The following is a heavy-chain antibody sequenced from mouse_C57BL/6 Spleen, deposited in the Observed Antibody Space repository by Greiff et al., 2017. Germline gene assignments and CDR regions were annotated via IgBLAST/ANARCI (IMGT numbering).Heavy chain of an antibody. CDR2: IDPETGGT. J-gene: IGHJ4*01. CDR1: GYTFTDYE. Sequence: VQLQESGAELVRPGASVTLSCKASGYTFTDYEMHWVKQTPVHGLEWIGAIDPETGGTAYNQKFKGKAILTADKSSSTAYMELRSLTSEDSAVYYCTRCKDDYPDAMDYWGQGTSVTVSS. V-gene: IGHV1-15*01. CDR3: TRCKDDYPDAMDY. D-gene: IGHD2-4*01.